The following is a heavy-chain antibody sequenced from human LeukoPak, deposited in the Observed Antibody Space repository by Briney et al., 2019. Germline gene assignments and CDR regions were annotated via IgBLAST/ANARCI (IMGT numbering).Heavy chain of an antibody. Sequence: SETLSLTCTVSGYSISGSYYHWGWIRQPPGKGLEWIGSIYYGGSTYYNPSLKSRVIISVDTSKNQFSLKLTSVTAADTAVYYCARAVRAYDSSGYYSNWFDPWGQGTLVTVSS. CDR1: GYSISGSYYH. D-gene: IGHD3-22*01. J-gene: IGHJ5*02. CDR3: ARAVRAYDSSGYYSNWFDP. CDR2: IYYGGST. V-gene: IGHV4-39*07.